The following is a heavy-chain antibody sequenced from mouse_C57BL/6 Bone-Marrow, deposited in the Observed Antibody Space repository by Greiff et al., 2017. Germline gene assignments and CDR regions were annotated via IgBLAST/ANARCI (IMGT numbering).Heavy chain of an antibody. CDR3: ARSLLLFAY. Sequence: QVQLQQSGAELARPGASVKLSCKASGYTFTSYGISWVKQRTGQGLEWIGEIYPRSGNTYYNEKFKGKATLTADKSSSTAYMGLRSLTSEDYAVYFCARSLLLFAYWGQGTLVTVSA. J-gene: IGHJ3*01. V-gene: IGHV1-81*01. CDR2: IYPRSGNT. D-gene: IGHD1-1*01. CDR1: GYTFTSYG.